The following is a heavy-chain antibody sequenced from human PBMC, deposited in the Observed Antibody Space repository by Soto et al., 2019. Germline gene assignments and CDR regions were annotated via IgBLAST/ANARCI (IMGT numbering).Heavy chain of an antibody. CDR1: GDSVSSNSAA. D-gene: IGHD3-22*01. V-gene: IGHV6-1*01. CDR3: ARIRYYYYDSSGYPQPAHFDY. CDR2: TYYRSKWYN. J-gene: IGHJ4*02. Sequence: PSQTLSLTCAISGDSVSSNSAAWNWIRQSPSRGLEWLGRTYYRSKWYNDYAVSVRSRITINSDTSKNQFSLQLNSVTPEDTAVYYCARIRYYYYDSSGYPQPAHFDYWGQGTLVTVSS.